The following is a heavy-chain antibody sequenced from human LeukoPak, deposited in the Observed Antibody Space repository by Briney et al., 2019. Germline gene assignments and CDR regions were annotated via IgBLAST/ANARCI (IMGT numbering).Heavy chain of an antibody. CDR1: GYSFTSYW. CDR2: IYPGDSDT. CDR3: ARRPSGSHFDWLLGWAFDI. D-gene: IGHD3-9*01. V-gene: IGHV5-51*01. J-gene: IGHJ3*02. Sequence: GESLKISCKGSGYSFTSYWIGRVRQMPGKGLEWMGIIYPGDSDTRYSPSFQGQVTISADKSISTAYLQWSSLEASDTAMYYCARRPSGSHFDWLLGWAFDIWGQGTMVTVSS.